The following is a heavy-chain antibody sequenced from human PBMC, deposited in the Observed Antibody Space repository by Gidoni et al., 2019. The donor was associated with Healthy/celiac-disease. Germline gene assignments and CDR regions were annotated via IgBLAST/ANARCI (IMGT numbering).Heavy chain of an antibody. CDR2: IYYSGST. CDR3: AALYRYCSSTSCYAPRRDWFDP. D-gene: IGHD2-2*01. J-gene: IGHJ5*02. V-gene: IGHV4-39*07. CDR1: GGSISSSSYY. Sequence: QLQLQESGPGLVKPSETLSLTCTVSGGSISSSSYYWGWIRQPPGKGLEWIGSIYYSGSTYYNLSLKSRVTISVDTSKNQFSLKLSSVTAADTAVYYCAALYRYCSSTSCYAPRRDWFDPWGQGTLVTVSS.